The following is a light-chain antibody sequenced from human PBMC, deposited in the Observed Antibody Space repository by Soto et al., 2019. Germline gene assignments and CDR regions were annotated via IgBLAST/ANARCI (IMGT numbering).Light chain of an antibody. CDR3: QQYHSYPAS. CDR2: DAS. V-gene: IGKV1-16*01. Sequence: DIQMTQSPSSLSASVGDRVTITCRASQGISSFLAWFQQKPGKASKSLISDASTLQSGVPSRFSGRESDTHLTLTLSSRQPEDFATYYCQQYHSYPASFGQGTKVEIK. CDR1: QGISSF. J-gene: IGKJ1*01.